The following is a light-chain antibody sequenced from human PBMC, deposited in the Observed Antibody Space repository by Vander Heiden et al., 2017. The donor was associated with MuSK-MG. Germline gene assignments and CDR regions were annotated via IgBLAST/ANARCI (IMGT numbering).Light chain of an antibody. CDR1: QAISSY. CDR3: QQYYSSPWT. Sequence: AIRMTQSPSSFSASAGDRVTITCRASQAISSYLAWYQQKPGKAPKFLIYAASTLQSGVPSRFSGSGSGTDFTLTINCLQSEDFATYYCQQYYSSPWTFGQGTKVEVK. CDR2: AAS. J-gene: IGKJ1*01. V-gene: IGKV1-8*01.